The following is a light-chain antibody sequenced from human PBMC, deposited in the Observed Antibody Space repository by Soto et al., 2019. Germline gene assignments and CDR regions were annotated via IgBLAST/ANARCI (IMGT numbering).Light chain of an antibody. J-gene: IGKJ1*01. CDR3: QHYNSYSEA. CDR2: GAS. V-gene: IGKV1-5*01. CDR1: QSISTW. Sequence: IHMTHAPSTLSASAGDRVTMTGRASQSISTWLAWYQQKPGKAPKLLIYGASSLASGVPSRFSGSGSGTEFTLTISSLQPDDFATYYCQHYNSYSEAFGQGTKVDIK.